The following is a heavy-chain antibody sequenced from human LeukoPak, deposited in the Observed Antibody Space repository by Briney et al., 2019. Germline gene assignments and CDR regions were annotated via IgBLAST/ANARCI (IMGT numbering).Heavy chain of an antibody. V-gene: IGHV1-18*01. CDR1: GYTFTSYG. D-gene: IGHD6-19*01. Sequence: ASXKVSCKASGYTFTSYGISWVRQAPGQGLEWMGWISAYNGNTNYAQKLQGRVTITTDTSTSTAYMELRSLRSDDTAVYYCARVIAVAGIDYWGQGTLVTVSS. CDR3: ARVIAVAGIDY. CDR2: ISAYNGNT. J-gene: IGHJ4*02.